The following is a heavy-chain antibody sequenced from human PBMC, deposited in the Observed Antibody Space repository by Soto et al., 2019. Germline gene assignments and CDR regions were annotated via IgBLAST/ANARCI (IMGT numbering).Heavy chain of an antibody. CDR3: ARELLFYDSDGFSWDDAFDI. J-gene: IGHJ3*02. CDR2: IYQSGST. V-gene: IGHV4-30-2*01. D-gene: IGHD3-22*01. Sequence: TLSLTCAVDGGHLSSSASSWSWIRPPPGKGLEWIGFIYQSGSTYYNPSLKSRVTMSLDRPKKQFSLKLSSVTAADTAVYYCARELLFYDSDGFSWDDAFDIWGQGTMVT. CDR1: GGHLSSSASS.